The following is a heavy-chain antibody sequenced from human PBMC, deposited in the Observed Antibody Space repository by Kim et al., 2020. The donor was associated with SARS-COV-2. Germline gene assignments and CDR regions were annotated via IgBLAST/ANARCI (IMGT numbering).Heavy chain of an antibody. D-gene: IGHD6-13*01. CDR1: GFTFSSYG. CDR3: ARDPETEPLAAAALGGYFDY. Sequence: GGSLRLSCAASGFTFSSYGMHWVRQAPGKGLEWVAVISYDGSNKYYADSVKGRFTISRDNSKNTLYLQMNSLRAEDTAVYYCARDPETEPLAAAALGGYFDYWGQGTLVTVSS. V-gene: IGHV3-33*05. J-gene: IGHJ4*02. CDR2: ISYDGSNK.